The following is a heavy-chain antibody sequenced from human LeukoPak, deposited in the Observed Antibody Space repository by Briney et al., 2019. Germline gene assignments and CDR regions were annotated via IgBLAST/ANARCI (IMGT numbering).Heavy chain of an antibody. CDR3: ARVPEYSSSAFDY. CDR1: AFTFSSYW. CDR2: INQDGSEK. V-gene: IGHV3-7*03. J-gene: IGHJ4*02. D-gene: IGHD6-6*01. Sequence: GALRLSCAASAFTFSSYWMSWVRQAPGKGLEWVANINQDGSEKFYVDSVKGRFTISRDNAKNSLYLQMNSLRAEDTAVYYCARVPEYSSSAFDYWGQGTLVTVSS.